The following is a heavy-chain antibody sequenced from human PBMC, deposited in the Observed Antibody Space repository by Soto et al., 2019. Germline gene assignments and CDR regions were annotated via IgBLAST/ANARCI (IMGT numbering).Heavy chain of an antibody. J-gene: IGHJ3*02. V-gene: IGHV4-59*01. CDR2: IYYSGST. CDR1: GGSISSYY. D-gene: IGHD2-21*01. CDR3: ARSIVVAGSGAFDI. Sequence: SETLSLTCTVSGGSISSYYWSWIRQPPGKGLEWIGYIYYSGSTNYNPSLKSRVTISVDTSKNQFSLKLSSVTAADTAVYYCARSIVVAGSGAFDIWGQGTMVT.